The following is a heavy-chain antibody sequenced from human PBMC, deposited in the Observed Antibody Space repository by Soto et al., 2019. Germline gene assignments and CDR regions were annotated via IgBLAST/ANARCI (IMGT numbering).Heavy chain of an antibody. V-gene: IGHV1-18*01. D-gene: IGHD2-15*01. CDR1: GYTFTSYG. Sequence: ASVKVSCKASGYTFTSYGISWVRQAPGQGLEWMGWISAYNGNTNYAQKLQGRVTMTTDTSTSTAYMELRSLRSDDTAVYYCARDCDRGLAATDYFDYWGQGTLVPVSS. CDR2: ISAYNGNT. J-gene: IGHJ4*02. CDR3: ARDCDRGLAATDYFDY.